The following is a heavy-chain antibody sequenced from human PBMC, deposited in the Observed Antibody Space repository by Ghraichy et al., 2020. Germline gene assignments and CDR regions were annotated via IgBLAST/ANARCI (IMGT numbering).Heavy chain of an antibody. CDR1: GGSISSSSYY. Sequence: SETLSLTCTVSGGSISSSSYYWGWIRQPPGKGLEWIGSIYYSGSTYYNPSLKSRVTISVDTSKNQFSLKLSSVTAADTAVYYCARPRYGDYTGYYGMDVWGQGTTVTVSS. CDR3: ARPRYGDYTGYYGMDV. CDR2: IYYSGST. D-gene: IGHD4-17*01. V-gene: IGHV4-39*01. J-gene: IGHJ6*02.